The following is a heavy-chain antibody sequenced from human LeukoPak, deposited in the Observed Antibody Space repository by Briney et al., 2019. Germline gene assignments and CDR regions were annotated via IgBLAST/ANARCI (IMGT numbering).Heavy chain of an antibody. CDR2: ISFDGSNK. CDR1: GFIFSNYG. V-gene: IGHV3-30*18. CDR3: AKPTTAARPTGRNYGMDV. D-gene: IGHD6-13*01. Sequence: GGSLRLSCAASGFIFSNYGIHWVRQAPGKGLEWVAIISFDGSNKYYADSVKGRFTISRDNSKNTLYLQINSLRVEDTAVYYCAKPTTAARPTGRNYGMDVWGQGTTVTVSS. J-gene: IGHJ6*02.